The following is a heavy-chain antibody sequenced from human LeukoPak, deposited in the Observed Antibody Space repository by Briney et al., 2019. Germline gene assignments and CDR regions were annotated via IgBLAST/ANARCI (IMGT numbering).Heavy chain of an antibody. Sequence: ASVKVSCRASGYTFTDYYIHWVRQAPGQGLEWMGRIYPNSGGTNLAQKFQGRVTMTRDTSISTAYMELSSLKSDDTAAYYCGRAVSQNGVDVWGQGTMVTVSS. V-gene: IGHV1-2*06. J-gene: IGHJ6*02. CDR2: IYPNSGGT. CDR1: GYTFTDYY. CDR3: GRAVSQNGVDV.